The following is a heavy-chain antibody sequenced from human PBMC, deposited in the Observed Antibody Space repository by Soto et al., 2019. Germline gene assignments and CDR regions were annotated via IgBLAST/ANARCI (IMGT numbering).Heavy chain of an antibody. V-gene: IGHV1-69*13. CDR2: IIPIFGTA. CDR1: GGTFSSYA. D-gene: IGHD4-4*01. J-gene: IGHJ6*02. Sequence: SVKVSCKASGGTFSSYAISWVRQAPGQGLEWMGGIIPIFGTANYAQKFQGRVTITADESTSTAYMELSSLRSEDTAVYYCARDWWAVTTGYYYYGMDVWGQGTTVTVSS. CDR3: ARDWWAVTTGYYYYGMDV.